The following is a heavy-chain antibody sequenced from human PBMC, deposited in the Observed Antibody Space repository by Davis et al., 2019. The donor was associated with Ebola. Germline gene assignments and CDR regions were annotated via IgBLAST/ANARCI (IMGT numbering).Heavy chain of an antibody. D-gene: IGHD2-15*01. V-gene: IGHV3-30*18. J-gene: IGHJ4*02. CDR2: ISYDGSMK. CDR1: GFAFSTYT. Sequence: GESLKISCAASGFAFSTYTLSWVRQAPGKGLEWVAVISYDGSMKYFTDSVKGRFTISRDNSKNTVYLQMNSLRAEDTAVYYCAKDAATVVVLAALDYWGQGTLVTVSS. CDR3: AKDAATVVVLAALDY.